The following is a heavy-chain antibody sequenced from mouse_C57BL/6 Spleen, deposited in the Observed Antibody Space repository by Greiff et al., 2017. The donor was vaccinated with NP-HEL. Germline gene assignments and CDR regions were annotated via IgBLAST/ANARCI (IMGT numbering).Heavy chain of an antibody. CDR1: GFTFSDYG. D-gene: IGHD2-1*01. CDR2: ISSGSSTI. V-gene: IGHV5-17*01. Sequence: LMESGGGLVKPGGSLKLSCAASGFTFSDYGMHWVRQAPEKGLEWVAYISSGSSTIYYADTVKGRFTISRDNAKNTLFLQMTSLRSEDTAMYYCASIYYGNSFWVWGTGTTVTVSS. CDR3: ASIYYGNSFWV. J-gene: IGHJ1*03.